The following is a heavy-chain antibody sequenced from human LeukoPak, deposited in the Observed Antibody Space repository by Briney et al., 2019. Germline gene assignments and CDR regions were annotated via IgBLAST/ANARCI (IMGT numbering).Heavy chain of an antibody. J-gene: IGHJ4*02. V-gene: IGHV3-9*01. Sequence: GGSLRLSCAASGFTFDDYAMHWVRQAPGKGLEWVSGISWNSGSIGYADSVKGRFTISRDNAKNSLYLQMNSLRAEDTAVYYCAKDREGQQWLEMDYWGQGTLVTVSS. CDR3: AKDREGQQWLEMDY. D-gene: IGHD6-19*01. CDR2: ISWNSGSI. CDR1: GFTFDDYA.